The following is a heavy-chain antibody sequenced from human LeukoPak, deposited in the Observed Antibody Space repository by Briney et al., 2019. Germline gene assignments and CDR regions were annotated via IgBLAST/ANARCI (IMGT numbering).Heavy chain of an antibody. CDR1: GYTFTSYD. CDR2: MNPNSGNT. D-gene: IGHD2-2*01. V-gene: IGHV1-8*01. Sequence: ASVKVSCKASGYTFTSYDINWVRQATGQGLEWMGWMNPNSGNTGYAQKFQGRVTMTRNTSISTAYMELSSLRSEDTAVYYCARPHIVVGYQNYGYYYYYMDVWGKGTTVTISS. J-gene: IGHJ6*03. CDR3: ARPHIVVGYQNYGYYYYYMDV.